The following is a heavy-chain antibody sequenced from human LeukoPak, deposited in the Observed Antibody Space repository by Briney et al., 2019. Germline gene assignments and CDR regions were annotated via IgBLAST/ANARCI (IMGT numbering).Heavy chain of an antibody. CDR2: IKQDGSEK. CDR3: ARGLWDGYNLLDWYYMNV. V-gene: IGHV3-7*01. J-gene: IGHJ6*03. D-gene: IGHD5-24*01. Sequence: PGGSLRLSCAASGFTFSSYWMSWVRQAPGKGLEWVANIKQDGSEKYYVDSVKGRFTISRDNAKNSLYLQMNSLRAEDTAVYYCARGLWDGYNLLDWYYMNVWGKGTTVTVSS. CDR1: GFTFSSYW.